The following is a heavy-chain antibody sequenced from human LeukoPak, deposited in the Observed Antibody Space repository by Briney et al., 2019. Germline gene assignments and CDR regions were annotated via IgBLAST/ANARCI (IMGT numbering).Heavy chain of an antibody. CDR3: ARDLSWSSDQ. Sequence: PSETLSLTCTVSGGSISSYYWSWIRQPAGKGLEWVGYIYYSGSTDYHPSLRSRVTMSVDTSKSQFSLKLNSVTATDTAVYYCARDLSWSSDQWGQGTLVTVSS. D-gene: IGHD2-8*02. V-gene: IGHV4-59*12. CDR1: GGSISSYY. J-gene: IGHJ5*02. CDR2: IYYSGST.